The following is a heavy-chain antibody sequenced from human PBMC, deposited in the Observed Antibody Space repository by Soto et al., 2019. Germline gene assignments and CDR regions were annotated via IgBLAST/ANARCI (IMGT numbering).Heavy chain of an antibody. CDR3: ARGKPSGYRFGPRNFFYYGMDV. CDR1: SGSLTDHY. CDR2: INHSGLT. D-gene: IGHD5-18*01. J-gene: IGHJ6*02. Sequence: ETLSLTCGVFSGSLTDHYWTWIRQTPGKGLEWIGEINHSGLTDYNPSLKSRVTLSLDTSKNQFSLKVTALTAAETAVYYCARGKPSGYRFGPRNFFYYGMDVWGPGTTVTVSS. V-gene: IGHV4-34*01.